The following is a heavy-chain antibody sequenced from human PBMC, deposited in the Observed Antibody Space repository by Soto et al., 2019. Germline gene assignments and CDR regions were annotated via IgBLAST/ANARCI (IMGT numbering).Heavy chain of an antibody. J-gene: IGHJ5*02. D-gene: IGHD6-13*01. CDR3: ARDHLPYSSSWYHWFDP. V-gene: IGHV1-2*02. Sequence: ASVKVSCKASGYTFTGYYMHWVRQAPGQGLEWMGWISPNSGGTNYAQKFQGRVTMTRDTSISTAYMELSRLRSDDTAVYYCARDHLPYSSSWYHWFDPWGQGTLVTVSS. CDR1: GYTFTGYY. CDR2: ISPNSGGT.